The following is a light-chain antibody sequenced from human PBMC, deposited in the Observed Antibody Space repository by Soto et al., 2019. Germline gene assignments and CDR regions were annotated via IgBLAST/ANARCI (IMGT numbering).Light chain of an antibody. CDR3: QQRCNWPLT. CDR2: GVS. CDR1: QSVTSN. Sequence: EIVLTQSSATLSLSPGERATLSCRASQSVTSNALAWYQQKPGQAPRLLIYGVSSRATGIPDRFSGSGSGTDFTLTISSLEPEDFAVYYCQQRCNWPLTFGGGTKVEIK. V-gene: IGKV3-11*01. J-gene: IGKJ4*01.